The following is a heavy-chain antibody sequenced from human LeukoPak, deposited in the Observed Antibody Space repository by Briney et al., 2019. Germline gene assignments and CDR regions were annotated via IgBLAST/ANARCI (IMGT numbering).Heavy chain of an antibody. CDR1: GFTFSNYA. CDR3: AKDPNAKTSVTTGWDS. Sequence: PGGSLRLSCAASGFTFSNYAMTWVRQAPGRGLEWVSAIFHSGDSTFYADSVKGRFTVSRDNSQNTLHLQMNGLRAEDTAIYYCAKDPNAKTSVTTGWDSWGQGTLVTVSS. CDR2: IFHSGDST. J-gene: IGHJ4*02. V-gene: IGHV3-23*01. D-gene: IGHD4-17*01.